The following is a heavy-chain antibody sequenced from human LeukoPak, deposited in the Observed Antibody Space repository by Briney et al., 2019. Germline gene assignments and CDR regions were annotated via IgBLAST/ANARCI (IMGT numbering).Heavy chain of an antibody. D-gene: IGHD1-7*01. CDR2: ISYDGRKQ. J-gene: IGHJ4*02. V-gene: IGHV3-30*03. CDR1: GITFSSFG. CDR3: ATLDASGTTSY. Sequence: PGRSLRLSCAASGITFSSFGMHWVRQAPGKGLEWVAVISYDGRKQYYADSVKGRFTISRDNSKNTLYLQMNSLRAEDTAVYYCATLDASGTTSYWGQGTLVTVSS.